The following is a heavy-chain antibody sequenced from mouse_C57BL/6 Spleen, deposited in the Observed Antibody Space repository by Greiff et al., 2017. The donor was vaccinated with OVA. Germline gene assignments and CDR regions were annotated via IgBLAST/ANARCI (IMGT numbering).Heavy chain of an antibody. CDR1: GYTFTSYW. CDR3: AREKYETTLYWYFDV. CDR2: IYPGSGST. D-gene: IGHD2-10*02. Sequence: QVQLQQPGAELVKPGASVKMSCKASGYTFTSYWITWVKQRPGQGLEWIGDIYPGSGSTNYNENFKSKATLTVDTSSSTAYMQLSSLTSEDSAVYYCAREKYETTLYWYFDVWGTGTTVTVSS. J-gene: IGHJ1*03. V-gene: IGHV1-55*01.